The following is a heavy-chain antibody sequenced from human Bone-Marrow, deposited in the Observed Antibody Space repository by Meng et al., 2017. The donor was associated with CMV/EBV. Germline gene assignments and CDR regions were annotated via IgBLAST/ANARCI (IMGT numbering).Heavy chain of an antibody. CDR3: AREGPRGYCSSTSCYGVDYFDY. V-gene: IGHV4-39*07. D-gene: IGHD2-2*01. J-gene: IGHJ4*02. Sequence: SETLSLTCTVSGDSVSSGSAYWGWIRQPPGKGLEWIANIHYSGNTFHYPSLKSRVTISLDTSNNHFSLKLTSVTAADTAVYYCAREGPRGYCSSTSCYGVDYFDYWGQGTLVTVSS. CDR1: GDSVSSGSAY. CDR2: IHYSGNT.